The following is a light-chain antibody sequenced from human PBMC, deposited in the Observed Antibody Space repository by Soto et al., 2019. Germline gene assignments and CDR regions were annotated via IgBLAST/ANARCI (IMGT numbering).Light chain of an antibody. J-gene: IGKJ4*01. CDR1: QSVTSNY. CDR2: GAS. CDR3: QQYGSSPLT. Sequence: EIVLTQSPGTLSLSPGARATLSCRASQSVTSNYLAWYQQKPGQAPRLIIYGASNRATGIPDRFSGSGSGTDFTLTISRLEPEDFAVYYCQQYGSSPLTFGGGAKVEIK. V-gene: IGKV3-20*01.